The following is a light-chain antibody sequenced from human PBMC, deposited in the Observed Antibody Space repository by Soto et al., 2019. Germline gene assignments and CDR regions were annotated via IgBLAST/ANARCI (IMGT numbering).Light chain of an antibody. Sequence: QSALTQPASVSGSPGQSITISCTGTRSDVGNYQLVSWYQQHLCKAPKLIIYAVSKRPSGLSTRLSGSKSGNTASLTISGLQAEDEADYYCCSYTSSSTWVFGGGTKLTVL. CDR2: AVS. V-gene: IGLV2-23*02. J-gene: IGLJ3*02. CDR1: RSDVGNYQL. CDR3: CSYTSSSTWV.